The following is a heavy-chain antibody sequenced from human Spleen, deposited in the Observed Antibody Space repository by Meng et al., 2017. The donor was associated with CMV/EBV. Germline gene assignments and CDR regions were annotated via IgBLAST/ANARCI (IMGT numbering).Heavy chain of an antibody. J-gene: IGHJ4*02. CDR2: INHSGST. CDR3: ARVEAMVRGVVDY. Sequence: LTGAVYGGSFSGYYWSWIRQTPGKGLEWIGEINHSGSTNYNPSLKSRVTISVDTSKNQFSLKLSSVTAADTAVYYCARVEAMVRGVVDYWGQGTLVSVSS. CDR1: GGSFSGYY. V-gene: IGHV4-34*01. D-gene: IGHD3-10*01.